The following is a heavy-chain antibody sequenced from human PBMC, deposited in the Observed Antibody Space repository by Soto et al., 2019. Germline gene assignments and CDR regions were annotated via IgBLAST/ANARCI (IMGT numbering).Heavy chain of an antibody. J-gene: IGHJ3*02. CDR2: ISYDGSNK. CDR3: AREREDIVVVVAASIAFDI. V-gene: IGHV3-30-3*01. Sequence: QVQLVESGGGVVQPGRSLRLSCAASGFTFSSYAMHWVRQAPGKGLEWVAVISYDGSNKYYADSVKGRFTISRDNSKNTLYLQMNSLRAEDSAVYYCAREREDIVVVVAASIAFDIWGQGTMVTVSS. D-gene: IGHD2-15*01. CDR1: GFTFSSYA.